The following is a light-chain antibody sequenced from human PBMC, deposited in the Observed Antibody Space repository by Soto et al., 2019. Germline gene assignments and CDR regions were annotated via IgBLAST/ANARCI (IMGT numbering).Light chain of an antibody. J-gene: IGKJ1*01. V-gene: IGKV1-5*01. CDR1: QNINNW. Sequence: GDRVTITCRASQNINNWVAWYQQKPGKAPKFLIYDASTLQRGVPSRFSGSGFVTEFSLTISSLQPDDFGSYYCQHTRTFGQGTKVEIK. CDR2: DAS. CDR3: QHTRT.